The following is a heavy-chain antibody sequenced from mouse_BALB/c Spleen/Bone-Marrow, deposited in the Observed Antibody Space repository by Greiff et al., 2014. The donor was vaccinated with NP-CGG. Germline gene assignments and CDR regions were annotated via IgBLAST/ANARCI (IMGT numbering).Heavy chain of an antibody. J-gene: IGHJ2*01. CDR2: IFPGNGST. V-gene: IGHV1-77*01. CDR1: GYTFTNYD. D-gene: IGHD1-2*01. CDR3: ARSNSISTATDY. Sequence: LVESGAELVKLGASVKLSCKASGYTFTNYDINWVRQRPEQGLEWIGWIFPGNGSTNYNEKFKGKATLTTDKSSSTAYMQLSRLTSEDSAVYFCARSNSISTATDYWGQGTTLTVSS.